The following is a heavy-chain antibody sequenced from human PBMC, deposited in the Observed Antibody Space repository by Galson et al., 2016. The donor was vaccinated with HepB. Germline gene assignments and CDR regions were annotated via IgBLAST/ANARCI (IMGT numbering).Heavy chain of an antibody. J-gene: IGHJ4*02. CDR1: GGSISSPSHY. CDR2: IYYSGSS. Sequence: SETLSLTCSVSGGSISSPSHYWGWVRQSPRQGLEWLGSIYYSGSSYNNPSLRSRVTMSVDRSSSHFSVTLSSVTAADTAVYYCIRERGQEFRGIIDSWGPGISVTVSS. D-gene: IGHD3-10*01. CDR3: IRERGQEFRGIIDS. V-gene: IGHV4-39*07.